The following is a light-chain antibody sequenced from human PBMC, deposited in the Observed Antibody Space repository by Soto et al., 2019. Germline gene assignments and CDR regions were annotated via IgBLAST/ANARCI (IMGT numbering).Light chain of an antibody. Sequence: PVESDTLSCRASHTFRITHLPWYQQKPGQAPRLLIFGASKRATGIPDRFSGSGSGRDFPLTISGLEPEDFEVYYCQQYGSSPLISFGQGHDWRL. CDR1: HTFRITH. CDR3: QQYGSSPLIS. V-gene: IGKV3-20*01. J-gene: IGKJ5*01. CDR2: GAS.